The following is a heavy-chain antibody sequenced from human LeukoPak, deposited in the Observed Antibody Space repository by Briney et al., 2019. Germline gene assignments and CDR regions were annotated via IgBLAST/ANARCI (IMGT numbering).Heavy chain of an antibody. CDR2: IILILGIA. J-gene: IGHJ4*02. CDR1: GGTFSSYA. D-gene: IGHD3-9*01. V-gene: IGHV1-69*04. CDR3: ARDLAHYDILTGSGEDFDY. Sequence: ASVKVSCKASGGTFSSYAISWVRQAPGQGLEWMGRIILILGIANYAQKFQGRVTITADKSTSTAYMELSSLRSEDTAVYYCARDLAHYDILTGSGEDFDYWGQGTLVTVSS.